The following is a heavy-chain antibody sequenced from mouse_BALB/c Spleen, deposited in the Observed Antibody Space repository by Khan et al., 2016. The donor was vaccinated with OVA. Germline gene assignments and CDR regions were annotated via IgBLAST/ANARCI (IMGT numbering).Heavy chain of an antibody. Sequence: EVELVESGGGLVQPGGSRKLSCAASGFTFNSYGMHWIRQAPEKGLEWVAYISGDSNTIHYADTVKGRFTISRANPKNTLFLQMTSLMSEDTAMYYCATSYFYGYYFDYWGPGTTLTVS. V-gene: IGHV5-17*02. CDR3: ATSYFYGYYFDY. CDR2: ISGDSNTI. J-gene: IGHJ2*01. D-gene: IGHD1-1*01. CDR1: GFTFNSYG.